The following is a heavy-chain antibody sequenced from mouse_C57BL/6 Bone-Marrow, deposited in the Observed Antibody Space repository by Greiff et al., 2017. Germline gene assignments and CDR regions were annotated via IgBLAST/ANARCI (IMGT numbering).Heavy chain of an antibody. J-gene: IGHJ2*01. D-gene: IGHD3-1*01. V-gene: IGHV1-61*01. CDR1: GYTFTSYW. CDR3: ARRGTLDYCDY. Sequence: QVQLQQPGAELVRPGSSVKLSCKASGYTFTSYWMDWVKQRPGQGLEWIGNIYPSDSETHYNQKFKDKATLTVDKSSSTAYMQLSSLTSEDSAVYYCARRGTLDYCDYWGQGTTLTVSS. CDR2: IYPSDSET.